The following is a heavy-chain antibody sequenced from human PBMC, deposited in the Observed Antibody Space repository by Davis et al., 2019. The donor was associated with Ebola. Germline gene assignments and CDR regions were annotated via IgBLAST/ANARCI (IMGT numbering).Heavy chain of an antibody. J-gene: IGHJ4*02. CDR1: GFTFSSYA. D-gene: IGHD7-27*01. CDR3: ARDRPNWGFDY. CDR2: ISYDGSNK. V-gene: IGHV3-30-3*01. Sequence: PGGSLRLSCAASGFTFSSYAMHWVRQAPGKGLEWVAVISYDGSNKYYADSVKGRFTISRDNTKSSLYLQMNSLRAEDTAVYFCARDRPNWGFDYWGQGTLVTVSS.